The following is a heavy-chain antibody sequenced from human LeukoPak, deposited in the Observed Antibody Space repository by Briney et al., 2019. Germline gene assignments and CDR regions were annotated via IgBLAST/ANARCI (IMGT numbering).Heavy chain of an antibody. CDR2: INPNSGGT. D-gene: IGHD6-13*01. Sequence: ASVKVSCKASGYTFTGYYMHWVRQAPGQGLEWMGWINPNSGGTNYAQKFQGWVTTTRDTSISTAYMELSRLRSDDTAVYYCARDLDSSSRGYFDYWGQGTLVTVSS. CDR3: ARDLDSSSRGYFDY. J-gene: IGHJ4*02. CDR1: GYTFTGYY. V-gene: IGHV1-2*04.